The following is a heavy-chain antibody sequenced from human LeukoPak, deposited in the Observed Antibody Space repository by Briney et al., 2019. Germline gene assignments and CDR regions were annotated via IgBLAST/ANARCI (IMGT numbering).Heavy chain of an antibody. D-gene: IGHD6-13*01. CDR2: ISSSSSYI. V-gene: IGHV3-21*01. J-gene: IGHJ4*02. CDR1: GFTFSTYT. Sequence: GGSLRLSCAASGFTFSTYTMNWVRQAPGKGLEWVSSISSSSSYINYADSVKGRFTISRDNAKNSLYLQMNSLRAEDTAVYYCARDTVAYSSSLIDYWGQGTLVTVSS. CDR3: ARDTVAYSSSLIDY.